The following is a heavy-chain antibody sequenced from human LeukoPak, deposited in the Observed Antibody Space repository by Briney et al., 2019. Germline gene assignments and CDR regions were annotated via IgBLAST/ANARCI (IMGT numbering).Heavy chain of an antibody. CDR1: GFTFSDAW. CDR2: IKSKTDGGTT. V-gene: IGHV3-15*01. J-gene: IGHJ4*02. CDR3: TTRGGSFSTFDY. D-gene: IGHD1-26*01. Sequence: GGSLRLSCAASGFTFSDAWMSWVRQAPGKGLEWVGRIKSKTDGGTTDYAAPVKGRFTISRDDSKNTLYLQMNSLKTEDTAVYYCTTRGGSFSTFDYWGQGTLVTVSS.